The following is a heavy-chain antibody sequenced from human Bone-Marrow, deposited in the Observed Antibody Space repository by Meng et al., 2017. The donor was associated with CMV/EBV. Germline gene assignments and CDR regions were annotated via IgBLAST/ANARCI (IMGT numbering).Heavy chain of an antibody. D-gene: IGHD6-13*01. J-gene: IGHJ5*02. CDR1: GFTFSSYW. CDR3: ARGRYSSSSGRFDP. V-gene: IGHV3-23*01. Sequence: GGSLRLSCAASGFTFSSYWMHWVRQAPGKGLEWVSAISGSGGSTYYADSVKGRFTISRDNSKNTLYLQMNSLRAEDTAVYYCARGRYSSSSGRFDPWGQGTLVTVSS. CDR2: ISGSGGST.